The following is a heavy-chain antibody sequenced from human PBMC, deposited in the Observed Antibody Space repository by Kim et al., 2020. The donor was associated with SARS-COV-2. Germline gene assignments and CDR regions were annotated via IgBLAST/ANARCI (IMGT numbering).Heavy chain of an antibody. D-gene: IGHD3-3*01. V-gene: IGHV1-2*06. CDR3: ARDLRWTIFGVVVIDYGMD. CDR2: INPNSGVT. CDR1: GYTFTNYY. Sequence: ASVKVSCTASGYTFTNYYIHWVRQAPGQGLEWMGRINPNSGVTNYVQKFQGRVTMTRDTSISTAYMELRSLRSDDTALYYCARDLRWTIFGVVVIDYGMD. J-gene: IGHJ6*01.